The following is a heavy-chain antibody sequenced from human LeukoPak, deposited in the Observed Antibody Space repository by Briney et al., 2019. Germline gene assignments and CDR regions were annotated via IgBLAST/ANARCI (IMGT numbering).Heavy chain of an antibody. D-gene: IGHD2-15*01. J-gene: IGHJ4*02. CDR3: ARATDCSGGSCYSGIDY. CDR1: GFTFSSYA. CDR2: ISGSGGST. V-gene: IGHV3-23*01. Sequence: PGGSLRLSCAASGFTFSSYAMSWVRQAPGKGLEWVSAISGSGGSTYYADSVKGRFTISRDNSKNTLYLQMNSLRAEDTAVYYCARATDCSGGSCYSGIDYWGQGTLVTVSS.